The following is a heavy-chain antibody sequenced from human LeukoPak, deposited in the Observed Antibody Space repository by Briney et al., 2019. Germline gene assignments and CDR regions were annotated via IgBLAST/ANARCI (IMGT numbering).Heavy chain of an antibody. CDR2: IKSKTDGGTA. D-gene: IGHD3-3*01. CDR3: LYFWSGSSLVDY. J-gene: IGHJ4*02. V-gene: IGHV3-15*01. Sequence: GGSLRLSCAASGFTFSNAWMSWVRQAPGRGLEWVGRIKSKTDGGTADYAAPVKGRFTISRDDSKNTLYLEMYSLKTEDTAMYYCLYFWSGSSLVDYWGQGTLVTVSS. CDR1: GFTFSNAW.